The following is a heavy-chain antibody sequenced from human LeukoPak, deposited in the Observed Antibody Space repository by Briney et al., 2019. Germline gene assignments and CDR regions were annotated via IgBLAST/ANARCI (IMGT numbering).Heavy chain of an antibody. CDR1: GGSISSSNW. CDR2: IYHSGST. J-gene: IGHJ5*02. CDR3: ARDRGGSCYYRSCRGWFDP. D-gene: IGHD2-15*01. Sequence: SGTLSLTCAVSGGSISSSNWWSWVRQPPGKGLEWIGEIYHSGSTNYNPSLKSRVTISVDKSKNQFSLKLSSVTAADTAVYYCARDRGGSCYYRSCRGWFDPWGQGTLVTVSS. V-gene: IGHV4-4*02.